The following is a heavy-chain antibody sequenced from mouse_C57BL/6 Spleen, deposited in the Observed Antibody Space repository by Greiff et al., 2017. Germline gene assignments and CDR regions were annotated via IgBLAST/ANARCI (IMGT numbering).Heavy chain of an antibody. CDR2: INPNNGGT. Sequence: VQLQQSGPELVKPGASVKISCKASGYTFTDYYMNWVKQSHGKSLEWIGDINPNNGGTSYNQKFTGKATLTVDQSSSTAYMERRSLTSEDSAVYFCAVDYDSSPSLDYWGQGTTLTVSS. CDR3: AVDYDSSPSLDY. D-gene: IGHD1-1*01. CDR1: GYTFTDYY. V-gene: IGHV1-26*01. J-gene: IGHJ2*01.